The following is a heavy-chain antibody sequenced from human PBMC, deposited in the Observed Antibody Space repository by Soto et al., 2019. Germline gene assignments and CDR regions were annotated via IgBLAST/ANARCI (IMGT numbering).Heavy chain of an antibody. CDR3: TSSSGYDYYNPLPL. CDR1: GFTFSGSA. Sequence: GGSLRLSCAASGFTFSGSAMHWVRQASGKGLEWVGRIRSKANSYATAYAASVKGSFTISRDDSKNTAYLQMNSLKTEDTAVYYCTSSSGYDYYNPLPLWGQGTLVTVSS. CDR2: IRSKANSYAT. D-gene: IGHD5-12*01. J-gene: IGHJ4*02. V-gene: IGHV3-73*01.